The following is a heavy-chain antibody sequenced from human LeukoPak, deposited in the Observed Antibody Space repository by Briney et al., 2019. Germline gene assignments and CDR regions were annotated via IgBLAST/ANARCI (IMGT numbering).Heavy chain of an antibody. Sequence: EASVKVSCKVSGYTLTELSMHWVRQAPGKGLEWMGGFDPEDGETIYAQKFQGRVTMTEDTSTDTAYMELSSLRSEDTAVYYCASPGGVPAAIGASYSRAYYYYGMDVWGQGTTVTVSS. CDR1: GYTLTELS. J-gene: IGHJ6*02. CDR2: FDPEDGET. D-gene: IGHD2-2*02. CDR3: ASPGGVPAAIGASYSRAYYYYGMDV. V-gene: IGHV1-24*01.